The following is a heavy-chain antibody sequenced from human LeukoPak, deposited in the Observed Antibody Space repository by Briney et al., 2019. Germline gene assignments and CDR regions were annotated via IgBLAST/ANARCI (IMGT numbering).Heavy chain of an antibody. Sequence: SVKVSCKASGGAFSSYAISWVRQAPGQGPEWAGGIIPIFGTANYAQKFQGRVTITTDESTSTAYMELSSLRSEDTAVYYCARVARSYDILYYFDYWGQGTLVTVSS. CDR1: GGAFSSYA. V-gene: IGHV1-69*05. J-gene: IGHJ4*02. CDR2: IIPIFGTA. D-gene: IGHD3-9*01. CDR3: ARVARSYDILYYFDY.